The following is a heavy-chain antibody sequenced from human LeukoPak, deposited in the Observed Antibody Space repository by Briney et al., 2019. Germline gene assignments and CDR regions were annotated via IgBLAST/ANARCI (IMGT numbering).Heavy chain of an antibody. J-gene: IGHJ5*02. V-gene: IGHV4-39*07. Sequence: KPSETLSLTCSVSGVSISSGSNYWGWIRQPPGKTLEWIGSIYSSGSTYYNSSLKSRVIILIDTSKNHFSLTLSSVTAADTAVYYCARALLYDRSLNWFDPWGQGTLVTVSS. D-gene: IGHD3-22*01. CDR3: ARALLYDRSLNWFDP. CDR2: IYSSGST. CDR1: GVSISSGSNY.